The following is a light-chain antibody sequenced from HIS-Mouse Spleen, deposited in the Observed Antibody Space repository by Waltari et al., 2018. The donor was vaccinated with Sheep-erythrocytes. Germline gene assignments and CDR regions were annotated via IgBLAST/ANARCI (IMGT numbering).Light chain of an antibody. Sequence: SYELTQPPSVSVSPGQTASITCSGDKLGDKYACWYQQKPGQSPVLVIYQDSKRPSGIPERFSGSNSGNTATLTISGLQAEDEADYYCSSYTSSSTQVFGGGTKLTVL. J-gene: IGLJ2*01. CDR1: KLGDKY. CDR3: SSYTSSSTQV. CDR2: QDS. V-gene: IGLV3-1*01.